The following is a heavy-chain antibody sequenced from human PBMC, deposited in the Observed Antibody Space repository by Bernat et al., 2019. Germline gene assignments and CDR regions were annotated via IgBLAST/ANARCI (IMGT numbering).Heavy chain of an antibody. CDR1: GFTFSSYA. CDR2: ISGSGTST. Sequence: EVQVLESGGGLVQPGGSLRLSCAASGFTFSSYAMSWVRQAPGKGLEWVSAISGSGTSTYYAASVQGRFTISRDNSKNTLYMQMTSLRAEYTAVYYCAKETLPLGAFVIWDQETLVTVSS. CDR3: AKETLPLGAFVI. J-gene: IGHJ3*02. V-gene: IGHV3-23*01.